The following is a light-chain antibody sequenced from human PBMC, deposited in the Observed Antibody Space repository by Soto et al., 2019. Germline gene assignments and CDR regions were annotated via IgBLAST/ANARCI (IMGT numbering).Light chain of an antibody. CDR2: DVS. CDR3: QQLHTYPVT. V-gene: IGKV1-5*01. J-gene: IGKJ5*01. CDR1: QSISAW. Sequence: IQMTQSPSTLSASVGYRVTITCRASQSISAWLAWYQQKPGKAPNLLIYDVSTLESGVPSRFSGSGSGTEFTLTISSLQPEDFATYYCQQLHTYPVTFGQGTRLEIK.